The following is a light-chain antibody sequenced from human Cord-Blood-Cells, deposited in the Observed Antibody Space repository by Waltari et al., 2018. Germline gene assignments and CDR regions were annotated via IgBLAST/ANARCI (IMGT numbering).Light chain of an antibody. V-gene: IGKV4-1*01. Sequence: DIVMTQSPDSLAVSPGARATIHCKSSQSVLYRSNNKNYLAWYQQKPGQPPKLLIYWASTRESGVPDRFSGSGSGTDFTLTISSLQAEDVAVYYCQQYYSTPLTFGGGTKVEIK. CDR1: QSVLYRSNNKNY. CDR3: QQYYSTPLT. CDR2: WAS. J-gene: IGKJ4*01.